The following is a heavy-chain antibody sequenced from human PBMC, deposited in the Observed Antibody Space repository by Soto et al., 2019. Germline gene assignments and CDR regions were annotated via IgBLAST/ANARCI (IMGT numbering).Heavy chain of an antibody. Sequence: ASVKVSCKASGYTFTSYYMRWVRQAPGQGLEWMGIINPSGGSTSYAQKFQGRVTMTRDTSTSTVYMELSSLRSEDTAVYYCARAGGSSSWYDYYYYGMDVWGQGTTVTVS. D-gene: IGHD6-13*01. CDR3: ARAGGSSSWYDYYYYGMDV. J-gene: IGHJ6*02. V-gene: IGHV1-46*01. CDR1: GYTFTSYY. CDR2: INPSGGST.